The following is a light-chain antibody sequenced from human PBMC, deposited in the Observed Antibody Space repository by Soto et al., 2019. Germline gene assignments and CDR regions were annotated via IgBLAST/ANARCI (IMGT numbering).Light chain of an antibody. CDR3: GSWDSSLSAYV. J-gene: IGLJ1*01. Sequence: VLTQPPSVSAAPGQKVTISCSGSSSNIGGNSVSWYQQLPGTAPKLLIYDDNQRPSGIPDRFSGSKSGTSATLGITGFQTGDEADYYCGSWDSSLSAYVFGTGTKVTVL. V-gene: IGLV1-51*01. CDR2: DDN. CDR1: SSNIGGNS.